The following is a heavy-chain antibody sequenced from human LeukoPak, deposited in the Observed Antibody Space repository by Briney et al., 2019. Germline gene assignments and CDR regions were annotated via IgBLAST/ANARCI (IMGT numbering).Heavy chain of an antibody. CDR2: IYSGGST. CDR3: ARRSSGWSNKHFDY. D-gene: IGHD6-19*01. V-gene: IGHV3-53*01. Sequence: PGGSLRLSCAASGFTVSSNYMSWVRQAPGKGLEWVSVIYSGGSTYYADCVKGRFTISRDNSKNTLYLQMNSLRAEDTAVYYCARRSSGWSNKHFDYWGQGTLVTVSS. CDR1: GFTVSSNY. J-gene: IGHJ4*02.